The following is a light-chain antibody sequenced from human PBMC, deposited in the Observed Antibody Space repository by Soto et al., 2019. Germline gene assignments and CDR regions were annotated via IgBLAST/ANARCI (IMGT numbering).Light chain of an antibody. Sequence: DIQMTQSPSSVSASVGDRVTITCRASQGISIWLAWYQQKPGKAPKLLIYAASSLQNGVQSRFSGSGSGTDFTLTISSLQPADFATYYCQQANSFPWTFGQGTKVEIK. CDR2: AAS. CDR3: QQANSFPWT. J-gene: IGKJ1*01. CDR1: QGISIW. V-gene: IGKV1-12*01.